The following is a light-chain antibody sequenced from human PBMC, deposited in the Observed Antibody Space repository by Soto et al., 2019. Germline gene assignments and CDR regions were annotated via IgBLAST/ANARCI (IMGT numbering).Light chain of an antibody. CDR1: HSIINW. V-gene: IGKV1-5*01. J-gene: IGKJ1*01. Sequence: PPNLPASVEDRDTSSCRASHSIINWLAWYQQKPGTAPKLLIYHASTLESGVPSRFSGSGSASEITLTISNLRPDDFATYYGHRYASYSVGRGTKVDIK. CDR2: HAS. CDR3: HRYASYS.